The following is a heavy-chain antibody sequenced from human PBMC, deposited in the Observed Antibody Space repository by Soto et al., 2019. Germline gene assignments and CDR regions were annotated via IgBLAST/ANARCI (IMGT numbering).Heavy chain of an antibody. CDR2: ISYDGSDK. V-gene: IGHV3-30*18. CDR1: GFTFNTYG. Sequence: QEQLVESGGGVVQPGRSLRLSCAASGFTFNTYGMHWVRQAPGKGLEWVAVISYDGSDKYYADSVKGRFIISRDNSKNTLYLQMNSLRAEDTAIYYWAKSPNFYASSPNCYKFYFDFWGQGALVTVSS. CDR3: AKSPNFYASSPNCYKFYFDF. D-gene: IGHD2-2*02. J-gene: IGHJ4*02.